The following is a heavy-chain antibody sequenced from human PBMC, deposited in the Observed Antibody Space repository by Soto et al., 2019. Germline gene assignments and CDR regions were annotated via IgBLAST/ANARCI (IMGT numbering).Heavy chain of an antibody. CDR1: GGSISSCGYS. CDR2: IYHSGST. Sequence: SETLSLTCSVSGGSISSCGYSWIWIRPPRWKGLEWIVYIYHSGSTYYNPSLKSRVTISVDRSKNQFSLKLSSVTAADTAVYYCARVHRVFYDFWSGYLDPWGQGTLVTVSS. D-gene: IGHD3-3*01. V-gene: IGHV4-30-2*01. J-gene: IGHJ5*02. CDR3: ARVHRVFYDFWSGYLDP.